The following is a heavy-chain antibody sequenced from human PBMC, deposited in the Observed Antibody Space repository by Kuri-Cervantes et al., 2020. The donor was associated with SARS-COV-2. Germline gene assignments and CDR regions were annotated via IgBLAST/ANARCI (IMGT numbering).Heavy chain of an antibody. CDR2: ISGSGSYI. CDR1: GFTVSTFY. V-gene: IGHV3-21*01. Sequence: GGSLRLSCAASGFTVSTFYMNWVRQAPGKALEWVSSISGSGSYIYYADSVKGRFTISKESGENSLYLHMNSLRDDDTAVYYCARVAGEGPIYYYYMDVWGKGTTVTVSS. J-gene: IGHJ6*03. D-gene: IGHD2-21*01. CDR3: ARVAGEGPIYYYYMDV.